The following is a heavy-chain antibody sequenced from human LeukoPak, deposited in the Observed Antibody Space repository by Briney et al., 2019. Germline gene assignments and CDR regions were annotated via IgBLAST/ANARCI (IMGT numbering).Heavy chain of an antibody. CDR3: ARDSSILESSLGWFDP. V-gene: IGHV3-11*01. J-gene: IGHJ5*02. CDR2: ISRRGEGV. Sequence: GGSPRLSCAASGFTFRDFYMSWIRQAPGKALEWVSYISRRGEGVSYADSVRGRFTISRDNAKNSVYLQMNSLRAEDTAVYYCARDSSILESSLGWFDPWGQGALVTVSS. D-gene: IGHD1-1*01. CDR1: GFTFRDFY.